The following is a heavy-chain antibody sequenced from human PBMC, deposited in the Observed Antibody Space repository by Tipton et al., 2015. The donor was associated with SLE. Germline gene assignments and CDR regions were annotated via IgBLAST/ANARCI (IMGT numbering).Heavy chain of an antibody. Sequence: QLVQSGSELKQPGASVKVSCKASGYTFSSYGISWVRQAPGQGLEWMGWTSVYNGNTKYAQKLQDRLTMSTDTFTSTAYMELRSLRSDDSAVYYCARGSHTMLLLVDPFDIWGQGTLVTVSS. V-gene: IGHV1-18*01. CDR2: TSVYNGNT. D-gene: IGHD2-21*01. CDR3: ARGSHTMLLLVDPFDI. CDR1: GYTFSSYG. J-gene: IGHJ3*02.